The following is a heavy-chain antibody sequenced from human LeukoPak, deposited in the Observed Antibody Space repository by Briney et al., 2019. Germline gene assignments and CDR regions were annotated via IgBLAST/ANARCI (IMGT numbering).Heavy chain of an antibody. CDR3: AKDMWACSGGSCCPEGGLDY. J-gene: IGHJ4*02. V-gene: IGHV3-23*01. CDR2: ISGSGGST. CDR1: GFTFSSYA. Sequence: GGSLRLSCAAPGFTFSSYAMSWVRQAPGKGLEWVSAISGSGGSTYYADSVKGRFTISRDNSKNTLYLQMNSLRAEDTAVYYCAKDMWACSGGSCCPEGGLDYWGQGTLVTVSS. D-gene: IGHD2-15*01.